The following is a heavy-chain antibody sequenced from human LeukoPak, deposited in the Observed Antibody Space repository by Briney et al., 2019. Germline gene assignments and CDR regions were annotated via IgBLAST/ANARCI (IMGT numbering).Heavy chain of an antibody. Sequence: GGSLRLSCAGSGFTFSSYAMHWVRQAPGKGLEWVSVISYDGRNKYYADSVKGRFTISRDSSKNTLYLEMNSLRAEDTAVYYCARGGEWLDPERTPVDYWGQGTLVTVSS. CDR2: ISYDGRNK. V-gene: IGHV3-30*04. CDR3: ARGGEWLDPERTPVDY. CDR1: GFTFSSYA. D-gene: IGHD6-19*01. J-gene: IGHJ4*02.